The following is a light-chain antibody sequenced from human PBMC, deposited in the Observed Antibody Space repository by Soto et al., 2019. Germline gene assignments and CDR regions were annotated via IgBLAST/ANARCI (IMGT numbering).Light chain of an antibody. V-gene: IGLV1-51*01. J-gene: IGLJ1*01. CDR1: SSNIGGNS. CDR2: DDN. CDR3: GSWDSSLSAYV. Sequence: QSALTQPPSVSGAPGQRVTISCTGSSSNIGGNSVSWYQQLPGTAPKLLIYDDNKRPSGIPDRFSGSKSGPSATLGITGFQTGDEADYYCGSWDSSLSAYVCGTGTKVTV.